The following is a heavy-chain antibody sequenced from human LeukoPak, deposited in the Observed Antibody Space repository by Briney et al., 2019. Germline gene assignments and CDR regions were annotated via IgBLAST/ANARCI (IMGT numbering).Heavy chain of an antibody. D-gene: IGHD6-19*01. CDR3: ARGPLAVAGLSR. Sequence: SETLSLTCAVYGGSFSGYYWSWIRQPPGKGLEWIGEINHSGSTNYNSSLKSRVTISVDTSKNQFSLKLSSVTAADTAVYYCARGPLAVAGLSRWGQGTLVTVSS. CDR2: INHSGST. CDR1: GGSFSGYY. J-gene: IGHJ4*02. V-gene: IGHV4-34*01.